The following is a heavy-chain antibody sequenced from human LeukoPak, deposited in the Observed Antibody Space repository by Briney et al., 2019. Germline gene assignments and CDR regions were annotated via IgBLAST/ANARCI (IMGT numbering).Heavy chain of an antibody. CDR3: ARDNNGDYVSPGAFDI. CDR2: IIPIFGTA. CDR1: GGTFSSYA. J-gene: IGHJ3*02. Sequence: SVKVSCKASGGTFSSYAISWVRQAPGQGLEWMGGIIPIFGTANYAQKFQGRVTITTDESTSTAYMELSSLRSDDTAVYYCARDNNGDYVSPGAFDIWGQGTMVTVSS. D-gene: IGHD4-17*01. V-gene: IGHV1-69*05.